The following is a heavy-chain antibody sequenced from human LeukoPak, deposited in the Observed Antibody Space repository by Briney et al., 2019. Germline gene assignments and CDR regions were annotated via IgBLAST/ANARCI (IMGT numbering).Heavy chain of an antibody. Sequence: ASVKVSCKASGYTFTSYGISWVRQAPGQGLEWMGWISAYNGNTNYAQKFQGRVTMTRDTSISTAYMELSRLRSDDTAVYYCGIGVYSSGWFDYWGQGTLVTVSS. D-gene: IGHD6-19*01. V-gene: IGHV1-18*01. CDR1: GYTFTSYG. CDR2: ISAYNGNT. J-gene: IGHJ4*02. CDR3: GIGVYSSGWFDY.